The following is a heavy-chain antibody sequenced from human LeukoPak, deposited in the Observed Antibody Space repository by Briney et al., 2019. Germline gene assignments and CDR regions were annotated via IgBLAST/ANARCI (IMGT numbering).Heavy chain of an antibody. V-gene: IGHV4-39*01. Sequence: SETLSLTCTVSGGSISSSSYYWGWIRQPPGKGLEWIGSIYYSGSTYYNPSLKSRVTISVDTSKNQFSLKLSSVTAADTAVYYCARDYGGPPSYWGQGTLVTVSS. CDR3: ARDYGGPPSY. J-gene: IGHJ4*02. CDR2: IYYSGST. D-gene: IGHD4-23*01. CDR1: GGSISSSSYY.